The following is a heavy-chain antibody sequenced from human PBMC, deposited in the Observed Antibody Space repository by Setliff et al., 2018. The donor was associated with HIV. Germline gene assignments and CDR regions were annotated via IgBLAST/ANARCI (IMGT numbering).Heavy chain of an antibody. CDR1: GGSISSSSYY. V-gene: IGHV4-39*07. CDR2: IYYSGST. J-gene: IGHJ4*02. D-gene: IGHD3-22*01. CDR3: ARASTRIGYDSSGYPFDY. Sequence: SETLSLTCTVSGGSISSSSYYWGWIRQPPGKGLEWIGSIYYSGSTYYNPSLESRVTISVDTSKNQFSLKLSSVTAADMAVYYCARASTRIGYDSSGYPFDYWGQGTLVTVSS.